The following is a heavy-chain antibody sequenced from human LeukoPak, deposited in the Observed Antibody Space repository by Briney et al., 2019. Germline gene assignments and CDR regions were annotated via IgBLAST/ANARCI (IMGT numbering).Heavy chain of an antibody. V-gene: IGHV2-70*12. J-gene: IGHJ4*02. D-gene: IGHD3-10*01. Sequence: SGPTLVNPTQTLTLTCTFSGFSLSTSGMCVSWIRQPPGKALEWLARIDWDDDKCYSTSLKSRLTITKDTSENQVVLIMTNLDPVDTATYYCAHKGRGSGSYTMWGKGTLVTVSS. CDR3: AHKGRGSGSYTM. CDR1: GFSLSTSGMC. CDR2: IDWDDDK.